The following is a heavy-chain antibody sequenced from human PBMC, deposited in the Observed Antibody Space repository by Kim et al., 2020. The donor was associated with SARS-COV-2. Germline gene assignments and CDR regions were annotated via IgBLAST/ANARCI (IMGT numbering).Heavy chain of an antibody. J-gene: IGHJ4*02. CDR1: GVSMSRSSYY. Sequence: SETLSLTCTVSGVSMSRSSYYWGWIRQPPGKGLEWIGSMYYSGSTYYNPSLKSRVTISGDTSKNQFSLKMTSVTAADTAVYYCARLYSARPDYWGQGTLVTVS. V-gene: IGHV4-39*01. CDR2: MYYSGST. D-gene: IGHD2-2*02. CDR3: ARLYSARPDY.